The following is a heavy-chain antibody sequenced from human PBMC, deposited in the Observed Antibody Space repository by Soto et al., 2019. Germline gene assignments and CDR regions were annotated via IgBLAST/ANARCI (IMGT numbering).Heavy chain of an antibody. J-gene: IGHJ6*03. V-gene: IGHV4-34*01. CDR3: ARSPRVRGVAERSNYYYYYMDG. D-gene: IGHD3-10*01. CDR2: INHSGST. CDR1: GGSFSGYY. Sequence: SETLSLTCAVYGGSFSGYYWSWIRQPPGKGLEWIGEINHSGSTNYNPSLKSRVTISVDTSKNQLSLKLSSVTAADTAVYYCARSPRVRGVAERSNYYYYYMDGGGKGTTVTVSS.